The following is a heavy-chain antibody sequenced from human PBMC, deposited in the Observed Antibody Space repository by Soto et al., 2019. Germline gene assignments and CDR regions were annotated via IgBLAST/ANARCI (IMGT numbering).Heavy chain of an antibody. D-gene: IGHD3-22*01. J-gene: IGHJ3*01. CDR1: GGIFGSHG. V-gene: IGHV1-69*01. CDR2: FIPIFRTL. CDR3: VRDRRIYYSDPHDEFVASAHEV. Sequence: QVQLIQSEAEVKKPGSSVRVSCTASGGIFGSHGFSWVRQAPGQRLEWVGGFIPIFRTLTYTEKFQARVRIAAAESTNTVYLDLSSLTSEDTAVYYCVRDRRIYYSDPHDEFVASAHEVWGQWTMVSVSS.